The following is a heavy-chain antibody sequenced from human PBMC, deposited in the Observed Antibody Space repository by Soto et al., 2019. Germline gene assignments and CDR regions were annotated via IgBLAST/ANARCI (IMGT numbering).Heavy chain of an antibody. D-gene: IGHD3-9*01. V-gene: IGHV3-7*01. Sequence: GGSLRLSCAASGVTFSSYWMSWVRQAPGKGLEWVANIKQDGSEKYYVDSVKGRFTISRDNAKNSLYLQMNSLRAEDTAVYYCARDRYSFLHYDLLTGRAEYFQHWGQGTLVTVSS. CDR1: GVTFSSYW. J-gene: IGHJ1*01. CDR2: IKQDGSEK. CDR3: ARDRYSFLHYDLLTGRAEYFQH.